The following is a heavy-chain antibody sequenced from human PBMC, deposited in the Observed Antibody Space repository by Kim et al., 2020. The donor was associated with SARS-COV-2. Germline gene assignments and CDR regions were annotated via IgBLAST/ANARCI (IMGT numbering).Heavy chain of an antibody. D-gene: IGHD1-26*01. CDR1: GYTFTSYA. V-gene: IGHV1-3*01. J-gene: IGHJ6*02. Sequence: ASVKVSCKASGYTFTSYAMHWVRQAPGQRLEWMGWINAGNGNTKYSQKFQGRVTITRDTSASTAYMELSSLRSEDTAVYYCARGWELLFYYYGMDVWGQGTTVTVSS. CDR3: ARGWELLFYYYGMDV. CDR2: INAGNGNT.